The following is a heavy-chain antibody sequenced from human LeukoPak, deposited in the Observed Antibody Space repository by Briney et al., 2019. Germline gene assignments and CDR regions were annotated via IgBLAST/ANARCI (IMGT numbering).Heavy chain of an antibody. V-gene: IGHV3-33*06. Sequence: GGSLRLSCAASGFTFSSYGMHWVRQAPGKGLEWVAVIWYDGSNKYYADSVKGRFTISRDNSKNTLYLQMNSLRAEDTAVYYCAKDDTRYCSSTSCQLFDYWGQGTLVTVSS. CDR2: IWYDGSNK. CDR3: AKDDTRYCSSTSCQLFDY. D-gene: IGHD2-2*01. J-gene: IGHJ4*02. CDR1: GFTFSSYG.